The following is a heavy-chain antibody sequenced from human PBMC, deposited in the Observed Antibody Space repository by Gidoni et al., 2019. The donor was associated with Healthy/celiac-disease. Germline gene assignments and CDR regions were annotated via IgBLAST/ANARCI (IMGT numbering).Heavy chain of an antibody. Sequence: EVQLVESGGGLVQPGGSLRLSCAASGFPFSCYWMSWVRQAPGKGLGWVANIKQDGSEKCYVDSGKGRFTISRDNAKNSLYLQMNSLRAEDTAVYYCARDWYYDFWSGYYITNFDYWGQGTLVTVSS. D-gene: IGHD3-3*01. CDR3: ARDWYYDFWSGYYITNFDY. CDR2: IKQDGSEK. J-gene: IGHJ4*02. V-gene: IGHV3-7*01. CDR1: GFPFSCYW.